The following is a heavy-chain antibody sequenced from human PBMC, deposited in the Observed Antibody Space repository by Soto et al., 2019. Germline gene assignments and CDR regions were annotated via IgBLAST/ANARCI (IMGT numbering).Heavy chain of an antibody. CDR1: GFTFSNYA. D-gene: IGHD1-1*01. CDR3: AKCDGDWNAYFHY. J-gene: IGHJ4*02. Sequence: EVELLESGGGLVQPGGSLRLSCAASGFTFSNYAMSWVRQTPGKGLEWVSVISGSGDRTYNADSVKGRFTISRDNSKNTLFLQMNSLGAEDTAVYYCAKCDGDWNAYFHYWGQGNLVTVSA. V-gene: IGHV3-23*01. CDR2: ISGSGDRT.